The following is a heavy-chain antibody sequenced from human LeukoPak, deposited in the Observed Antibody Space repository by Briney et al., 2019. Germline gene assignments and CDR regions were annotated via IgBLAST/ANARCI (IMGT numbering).Heavy chain of an antibody. Sequence: GGSLRLSCAASGFTFSSYGMHWVRQAPGKGLEWVAVIWYDRSNKYYADSVKGRFTISRNNSKNTLYLQMNSLRAEDTAVYYCAREGYFDSSGSSPWGQGTLVTVSS. CDR3: AREGYFDSSGSSP. V-gene: IGHV3-33*01. D-gene: IGHD3-22*01. J-gene: IGHJ5*02. CDR1: GFTFSSYG. CDR2: IWYDRSNK.